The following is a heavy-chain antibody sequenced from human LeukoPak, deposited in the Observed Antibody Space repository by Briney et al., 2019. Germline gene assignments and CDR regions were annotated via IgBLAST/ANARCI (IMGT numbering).Heavy chain of an antibody. CDR2: IYTSGTT. D-gene: IGHD3-22*01. Sequence: SETLSLTCTVSGGSVRRGNYYWTWIRQPAGSGLEWIGRIYTSGTTDYNPSLRTRVTISVDASRNQFSLNLSSVTAADTAVYYCASGSFDYYDSSGYYGYWGQGTLVTVSS. CDR1: GGSVRRGNYY. V-gene: IGHV4-61*02. J-gene: IGHJ4*02. CDR3: ASGSFDYYDSSGYYGY.